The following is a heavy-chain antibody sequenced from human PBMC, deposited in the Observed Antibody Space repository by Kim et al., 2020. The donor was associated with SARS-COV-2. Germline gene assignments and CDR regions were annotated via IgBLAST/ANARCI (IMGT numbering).Heavy chain of an antibody. Sequence: GGSLRLSCAASGFTVSSDYMNWVRQAPGKGLEWVAVISTGGGTYYADSVRGRFSISRHSSENTLYLQMNSLGAEDTAIYYCARDTETSSSWSLDYWGQGTLGTVTS. J-gene: IGHJ4*02. V-gene: IGHV3-53*01. CDR2: ISTGGGT. CDR1: GFTVSSDY. D-gene: IGHD6-13*01. CDR3: ARDTETSSSWSLDY.